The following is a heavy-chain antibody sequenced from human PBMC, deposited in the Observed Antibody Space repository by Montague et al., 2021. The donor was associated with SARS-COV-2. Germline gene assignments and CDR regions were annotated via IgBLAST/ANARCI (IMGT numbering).Heavy chain of an antibody. J-gene: IGHJ5*02. CDR3: ARRNGGLAVGGIWFDP. V-gene: IGHV4-39*01. CDR2: IYYTGRT. CDR1: SGSIRSSNYY. Sequence: TLSLTCTVSSGSIRSSNYYWGWIRQPPGKGLEWIGSIYYTGRTFYNPSLRSRLAISIDTSNNQFSLRLSSVTAADTAVYYCARRNGGLAVGGIWFDPWGQGRLVTVSS. D-gene: IGHD6-19*01.